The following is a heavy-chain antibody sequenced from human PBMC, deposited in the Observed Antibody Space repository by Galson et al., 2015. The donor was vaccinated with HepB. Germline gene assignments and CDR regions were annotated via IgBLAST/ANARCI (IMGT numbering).Heavy chain of an antibody. D-gene: IGHD3-10*01. Sequence: ETLSLTCTVSGGSISSYYWSWIRQPPGKGLEWIGYIYYSGSTNYNPSLKSRVTISVDTSKNQFSLKLSSVTAADTAVYYCARSRFTMPFDYWGQGTLVTVSS. CDR1: GGSISSYY. CDR3: ARSRFTMPFDY. V-gene: IGHV4-59*01. CDR2: IYYSGST. J-gene: IGHJ4*02.